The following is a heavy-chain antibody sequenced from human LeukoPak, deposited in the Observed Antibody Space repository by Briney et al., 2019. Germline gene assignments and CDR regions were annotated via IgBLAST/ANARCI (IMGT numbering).Heavy chain of an antibody. CDR1: GFTFSSYA. J-gene: IGHJ4*02. D-gene: IGHD3-10*01. Sequence: GGSLRLSCAASGFTFSSYAMSWVRQAPGKGLEWVSAISGSGGSTYHADSVKGRFTISRDNSKNTLYLQMNSLRAEDTAVYYCAKGSGYGSRYYFDYWGQGTLVTVSS. CDR3: AKGSGYGSRYYFDY. CDR2: ISGSGGST. V-gene: IGHV3-23*01.